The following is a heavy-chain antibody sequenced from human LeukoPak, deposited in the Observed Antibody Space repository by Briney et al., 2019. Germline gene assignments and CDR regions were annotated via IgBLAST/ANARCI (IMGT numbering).Heavy chain of an antibody. CDR3: ARDLWAGNDY. CDR1: GFDFRGSY. J-gene: IGHJ4*02. V-gene: IGHV3-7*03. CDR2: INPTGSGK. D-gene: IGHD1-1*01. Sequence: GGFLRLSCLTSGFDFRGSYMSWVRQTPGKRLEYVANINPTGSGKFYVDSVRGRFTIYRDNTRDSLYLQMNSLRAEDTAVYYCARDLWAGNDYWGRGTLVTVSS.